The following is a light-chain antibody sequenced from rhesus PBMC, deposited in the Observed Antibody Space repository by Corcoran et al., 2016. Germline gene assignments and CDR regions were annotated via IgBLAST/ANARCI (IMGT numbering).Light chain of an antibody. CDR2: KGS. Sequence: DIQMTQSPSSLSASVGDTVTITCRASQRISSWLAWYQQKPGKAPTHLIYKGSTLQSGVPSRFSGSGLWTDFTLTISSLQSEDVATYCCQQYSNSPITFGPGTKLDIK. CDR1: QRISSW. V-gene: IGKV1-22*01. J-gene: IGKJ3*01. CDR3: QQYSNSPIT.